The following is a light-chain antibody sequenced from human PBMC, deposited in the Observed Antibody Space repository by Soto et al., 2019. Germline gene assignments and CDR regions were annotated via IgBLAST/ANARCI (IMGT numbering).Light chain of an antibody. J-gene: IGKJ5*01. CDR2: DTS. CDR1: QSVSIH. V-gene: IGKV3-15*01. CDR3: QQYSNWPPIT. Sequence: ETVVTQSPGTLSVSLGERATLSCSVSQSVSIHLAWYQQKPGQAPRLLIYDTSTRATGIPARFSGSGSETEFTLTISSLQSEDFAVYYCQQYSNWPPITFGQGTRLEI.